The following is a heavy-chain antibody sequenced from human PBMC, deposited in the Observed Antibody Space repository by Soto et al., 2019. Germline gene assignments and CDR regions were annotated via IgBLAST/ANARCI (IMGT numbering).Heavy chain of an antibody. Sequence: GGSLRLSCAASGFTFSRYGMHWVRQAPGKGLEWVAVISYDGSNKYYANSVKGRFTISRDNSKNTLYLQMNSLRAEDTAVYYCAKGSIAAAGALDYWGQGTLVTVSS. D-gene: IGHD6-13*01. CDR3: AKGSIAAAGALDY. CDR2: ISYDGSNK. V-gene: IGHV3-30*18. J-gene: IGHJ4*02. CDR1: GFTFSRYG.